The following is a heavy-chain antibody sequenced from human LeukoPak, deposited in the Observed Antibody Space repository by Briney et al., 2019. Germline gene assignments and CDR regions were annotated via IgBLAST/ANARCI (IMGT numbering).Heavy chain of an antibody. D-gene: IGHD5-18*01. CDR1: GYTFTSYY. CDR2: INPNGGIT. CDR3: ARDGISYGSGAAKFYFYLMDV. Sequence: ASVKVSCKASGYTFTSYYMHWVRQAPGQGLEWMGIINPNGGITSYAQKFQGRVAMTRDMSTSTFYMDLTSLRSEDTAVYYCARDGISYGSGAAKFYFYLMDVWGKGTSVTVSS. J-gene: IGHJ6*03. V-gene: IGHV1-46*01.